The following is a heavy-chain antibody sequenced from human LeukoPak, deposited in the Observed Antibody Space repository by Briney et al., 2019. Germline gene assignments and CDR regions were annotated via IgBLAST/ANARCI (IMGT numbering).Heavy chain of an antibody. CDR2: INPSGGSI. V-gene: IGHV1-46*01. Sequence: ASVKVSCKASGYTFTNYYMYWVRQAPGQGLEYMGIINPSGGSITYAQKFQGRVAMTRDTSTSTVYMELNTLRSEDTAVYYCARGDPGGGYFILGGTTVFDYWGQGTLVTVSS. CDR3: ARGDPGGGYFILGGTTVFDY. J-gene: IGHJ4*02. CDR1: GYTFTNYY. D-gene: IGHD2-21*01.